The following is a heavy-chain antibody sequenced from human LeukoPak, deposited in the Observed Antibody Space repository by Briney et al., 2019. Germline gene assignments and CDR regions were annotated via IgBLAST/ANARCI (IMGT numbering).Heavy chain of an antibody. J-gene: IGHJ4*02. Sequence: SETLSLACAVYDVSFSGFYWSWIRQPPGKGLEWIGEINHSGSTNYNPSLKSRVTISVDTSKNQFSLKLSSVTAADTAVYYCASVYDSSGFYPFWGQGTLVTVSS. D-gene: IGHD3-22*01. CDR2: INHSGST. V-gene: IGHV4-34*01. CDR1: DVSFSGFY. CDR3: ASVYDSSGFYPF.